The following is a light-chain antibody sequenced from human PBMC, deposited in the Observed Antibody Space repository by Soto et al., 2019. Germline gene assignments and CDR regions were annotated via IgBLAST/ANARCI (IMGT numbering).Light chain of an antibody. V-gene: IGLV1-47*02. CDR1: SSNIGSNY. CDR3: SSWDGSLSGYV. J-gene: IGLJ1*01. Sequence: SVLTQPPSTSGTPGQGVTISCSGSSSNIGSNYVYWYQQLPGTAPKLLIYNNNQRPSGVPDRFSASKSGTSASLAIRGLRSDDEADYYCSSWDGSLSGYVFGAGNKLTVL. CDR2: NNN.